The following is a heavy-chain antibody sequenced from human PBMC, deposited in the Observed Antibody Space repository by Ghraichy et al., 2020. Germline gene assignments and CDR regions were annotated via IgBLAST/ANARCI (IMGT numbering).Heavy chain of an antibody. CDR1: GYTFTRYD. CDR3: AVTPTGGVSYYYYGLDV. J-gene: IGHJ6*02. D-gene: IGHD2-8*02. CDR2: MDPNSGNT. Sequence: SVKVSCKASGYTFTRYDINWVRQATGQGLEWMGWMDPNSGNTGYAQKFQGRVTITRNTSISTAYMELSSLTSEDTAVYYCAVTPTGGVSYYYYGLDVWGQGTTVTVSS. V-gene: IGHV1-8*03.